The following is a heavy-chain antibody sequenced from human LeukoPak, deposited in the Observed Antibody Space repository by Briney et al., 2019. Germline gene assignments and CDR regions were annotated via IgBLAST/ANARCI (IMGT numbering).Heavy chain of an antibody. J-gene: IGHJ6*03. CDR3: ARRPYQLLSRHYYMDV. V-gene: IGHV4-34*01. CDR1: GGSFSGYS. D-gene: IGHD2-2*01. Sequence: PSETLSLTCPVYGGSFSGYSWDWIRQPPVKGLEWIGEINHSGGTNYNPSLKSRVTISVDTSKKQFSLKLSSVTAADTAVYYCARRPYQLLSRHYYMDVWGKGTTVTVS. CDR2: INHSGGT.